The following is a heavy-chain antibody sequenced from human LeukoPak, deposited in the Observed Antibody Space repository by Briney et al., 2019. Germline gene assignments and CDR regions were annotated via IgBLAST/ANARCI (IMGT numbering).Heavy chain of an antibody. CDR2: ISSSSSYI. V-gene: IGHV3-21*01. Sequence: PGGSLRLSCAASGFTFSSYSMNWVRQAPGKGLEWVSSISSSSSYIYYADSVKGRFTISRDNAKNSLYLQMNSLRAGDTAVYYCARGPRGYSYGVFDYWGQGTLVTVSS. D-gene: IGHD5-18*01. J-gene: IGHJ4*02. CDR1: GFTFSSYS. CDR3: ARGPRGYSYGVFDY.